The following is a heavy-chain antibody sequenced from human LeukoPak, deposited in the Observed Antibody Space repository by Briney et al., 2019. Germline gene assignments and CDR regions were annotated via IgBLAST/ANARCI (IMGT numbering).Heavy chain of an antibody. V-gene: IGHV3-33*01. J-gene: IGHJ4*02. CDR3: ARDSLPMAVTGPFDH. CDR2: IWFDGSNI. Sequence: GRSLRLSCAASGFNFSSYGVHWVRQAPGKGLEWVTSIWFDGSNIHYADSVKGRVIISRDNSKSALYLQMNSLRAEDTAIYYCARDSLPMAVTGPFDHWGQRALVTVSS. CDR1: GFNFSSYG. D-gene: IGHD6-19*01.